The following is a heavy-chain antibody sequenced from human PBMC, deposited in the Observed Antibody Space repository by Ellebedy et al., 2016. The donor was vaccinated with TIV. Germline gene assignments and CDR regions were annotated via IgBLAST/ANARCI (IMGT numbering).Heavy chain of an antibody. D-gene: IGHD4-23*01. V-gene: IGHV3-23*01. CDR1: GFTFSNYA. CDR2: IGDTAHNT. CDR3: AKFYGMWVVSGYLDY. J-gene: IGHJ4*02. Sequence: GGSLRLXXAASGFTFSNYAMTWVRQAPGKGLEWVSGIGDTAHNTYYVDSVKGRFTISRDNSGNTLYLQMNSLRAEDTAVYYCAKFYGMWVVSGYLDYWGQGSLVTVSS.